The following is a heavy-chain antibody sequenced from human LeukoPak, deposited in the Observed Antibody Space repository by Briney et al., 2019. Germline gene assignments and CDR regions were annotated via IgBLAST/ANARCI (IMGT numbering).Heavy chain of an antibody. Sequence: PGGSLRLSCAASGFTFSSYGMHWVRQAPGKGLEWVAVIWYDGSNKYYADSVKGRFTISGDNSKNTLYLQMNSLRAEDTAVYYCAKDRETWGSSGFDYWGQGTLVTVSS. CDR1: GFTFSSYG. V-gene: IGHV3-33*06. CDR3: AKDRETWGSSGFDY. J-gene: IGHJ4*02. D-gene: IGHD7-27*01. CDR2: IWYDGSNK.